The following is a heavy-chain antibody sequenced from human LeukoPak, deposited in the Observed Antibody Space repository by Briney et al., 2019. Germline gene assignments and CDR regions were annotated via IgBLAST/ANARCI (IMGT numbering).Heavy chain of an antibody. CDR2: IYYSGST. CDR3: ARQWGRPTQHYYGMDV. Sequence: SETLSLTRTVSGGSISSGGYYWSWIRQHPGKGLEWIGYIYYSGSTYYNPSLKSRVTISVDTSKNQFSLKLSSVTAADTAVYYCARQWGRPTQHYYGMDVWGQGTTVTVSS. J-gene: IGHJ6*02. CDR1: GGSISSGGYY. D-gene: IGHD6-19*01. V-gene: IGHV4-31*03.